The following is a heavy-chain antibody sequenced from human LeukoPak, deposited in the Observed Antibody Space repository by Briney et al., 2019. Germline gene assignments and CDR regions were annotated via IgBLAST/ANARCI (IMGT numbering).Heavy chain of an antibody. V-gene: IGHV4-30-4*01. J-gene: IGHJ4*02. CDR3: ARKSGSYYFFDY. CDR2: IYHSGNT. CDR1: GASISSGDYY. Sequence: SETLSLTCNVSGASISSGDYYWTWRRQSPGGGLGWIEYIYHSGNTYNNPSLKSRVSISLDMSKNQFSVRLKSVTAADTAVYYCARKSGSYYFFDYWGRGTLVTVSS. D-gene: IGHD3-10*01.